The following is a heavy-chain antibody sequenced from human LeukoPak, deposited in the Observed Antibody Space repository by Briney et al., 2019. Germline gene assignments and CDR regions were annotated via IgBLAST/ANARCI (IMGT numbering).Heavy chain of an antibody. CDR3: ARDSKRYFDWLGVFDY. V-gene: IGHV3-66*01. J-gene: IGHJ4*02. Sequence: PGGSLRLSCAASGFTVSSNYMSWVRQAPGKGLEWVSVIYSGGSTYYADSVKGRFTISRDNSKNTLYLQMNSLRAEDTAVYYCARDSKRYFDWLGVFDYWGQGTLVTVSS. D-gene: IGHD3-9*01. CDR2: IYSGGST. CDR1: GFTVSSNY.